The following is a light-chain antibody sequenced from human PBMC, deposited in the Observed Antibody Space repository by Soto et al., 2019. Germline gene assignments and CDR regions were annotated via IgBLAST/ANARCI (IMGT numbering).Light chain of an antibody. CDR1: QSVSTNY. V-gene: IGKV3-20*01. CDR2: GAS. Sequence: EIVLTQSPGTLSLSPGERATLSCRASQSVSTNYLAWYQQKPGQAPRLLIYGASSRATGFPDRFSGSGSGTDFTLTISRLEPEDFAVYYCQQYGDSPTFGQGTKVDIK. CDR3: QQYGDSPT. J-gene: IGKJ1*01.